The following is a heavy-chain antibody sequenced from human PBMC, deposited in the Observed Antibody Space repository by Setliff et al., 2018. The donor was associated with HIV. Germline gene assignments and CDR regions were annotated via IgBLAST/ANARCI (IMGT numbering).Heavy chain of an antibody. J-gene: IGHJ4*02. D-gene: IGHD3-22*01. CDR2: NRSKADGGTT. CDR1: GFTCGDYA. Sequence: PGGSLRLSCTTSGFTCGDYAMSWVRQAPGKGLEWVGFNRSKADGGTTDYAAPAKGKFTISRDDSKNTLYLQMNSLTTEDTAVYFCTRWYDSIGYPHLAFFDYWGQGTMVTVSS. CDR3: TRWYDSIGYPHLAFFDY. V-gene: IGHV3-49*04.